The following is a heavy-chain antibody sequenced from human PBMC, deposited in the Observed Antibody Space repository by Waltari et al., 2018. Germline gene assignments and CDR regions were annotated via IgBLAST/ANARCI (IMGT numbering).Heavy chain of an antibody. CDR2: INIDGGYI. Sequence: EVQLVESGGGLVQPGGSLRLSCAASGFSFGDYWMHWVRQAPGKGLEGVSRINIDGGYISYTDSVKGRFTISRDNAKNTLFLQLNSLRVEDTAVYYCARKGGRGYPYGPFYYDNWGQGTLVTVSP. D-gene: IGHD5-18*01. CDR3: ARKGGRGYPYGPFYYDN. CDR1: GFSFGDYW. V-gene: IGHV3-74*01. J-gene: IGHJ4*02.